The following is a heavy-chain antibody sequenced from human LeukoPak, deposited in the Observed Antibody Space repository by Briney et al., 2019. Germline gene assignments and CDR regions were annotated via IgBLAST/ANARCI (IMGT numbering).Heavy chain of an antibody. V-gene: IGHV3-7*01. Sequence: GGSLRLSCVASGFTFGKYWMSWVRQAPGKGLEWVANIKLDGSEKNYVDSVKGRFTISRDNSKNTLYLQMNSLRAEDTAVYYCAKVFLAVAGTDYWGQGTLVTVSS. CDR2: IKLDGSEK. D-gene: IGHD6-19*01. CDR3: AKVFLAVAGTDY. CDR1: GFTFGKYW. J-gene: IGHJ4*02.